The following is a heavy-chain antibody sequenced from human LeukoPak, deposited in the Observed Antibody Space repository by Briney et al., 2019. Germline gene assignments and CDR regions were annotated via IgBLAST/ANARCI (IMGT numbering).Heavy chain of an antibody. V-gene: IGHV5-51*01. CDR3: ARRRGVTATLNYFDY. D-gene: IGHD2-21*02. J-gene: IGHJ4*02. CDR2: IYPGDPDT. CDR1: GCSFTKSW. Sequence: GESLKISCKGSGCSFTKSWIGWVRQLPGKGLEWMGIIYPGDPDTKYSPSLQGQVTIAADKSISTAYLQWSGLRASDTAIYYCARRRGVTATLNYFDYWGQGTLVTVSS.